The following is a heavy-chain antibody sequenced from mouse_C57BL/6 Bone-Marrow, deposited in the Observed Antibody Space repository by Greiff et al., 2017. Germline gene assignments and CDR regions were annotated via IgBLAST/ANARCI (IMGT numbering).Heavy chain of an antibody. CDR3: ARGGYDAWFAY. V-gene: IGHV1-82*01. Sequence: VQLQQSGPELVKPGASVKISCKASGSAFGSSWMNWVKQMPGKGLAWIGRLYPGDGDTNYTGKFKGEATLTADKSSSTAYMQLSSLTSEDSAVYFCARGGYDAWFAYWGQGSLVTVSA. CDR1: GSAFGSSW. J-gene: IGHJ3*01. CDR2: LYPGDGDT. D-gene: IGHD2-2*01.